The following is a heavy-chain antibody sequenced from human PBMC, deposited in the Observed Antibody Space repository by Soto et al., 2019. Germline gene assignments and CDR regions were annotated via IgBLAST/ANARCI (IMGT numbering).Heavy chain of an antibody. J-gene: IGHJ6*02. CDR2: ISAYNGNT. CDR1: GYTFASNG. D-gene: IGHD2-2*02. V-gene: IGHV1-18*04. CDR3: ARDGDCSSTSCYNSYYYGMDV. Sequence: GTPAEVSWKESGYTFASNGSSWGRQAQGQGLDWMGWISAYNGNTNYAQKLQGRVTMTTDTSTSTAYMELRSLRSDDTAVYYCARDGDCSSTSCYNSYYYGMDVWGQGTTVTVS.